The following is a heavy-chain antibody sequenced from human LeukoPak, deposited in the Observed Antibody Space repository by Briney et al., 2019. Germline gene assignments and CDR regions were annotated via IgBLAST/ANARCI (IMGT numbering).Heavy chain of an antibody. D-gene: IGHD3-10*01. CDR2: IRSKAYGGTT. CDR3: TRNGFGELLHLLYYFDY. V-gene: IGHV3-49*04. CDR1: GFTFGDYA. Sequence: GGSLRLSCTASGFTFGDYAMSWVRQAPGKGLEWVGFIRSKAYGGTTEYAASVKGRFTISRDDSKSIAYLQMNSLKTEDTAVYYCTRNGFGELLHLLYYFDYWGQGTLVTVSS. J-gene: IGHJ4*02.